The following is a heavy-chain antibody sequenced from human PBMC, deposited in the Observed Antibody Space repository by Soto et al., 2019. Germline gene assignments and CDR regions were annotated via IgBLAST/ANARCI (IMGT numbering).Heavy chain of an antibody. Sequence: QVQLQESGPGLVNPSGTLSLTCAVSGGSITSNWWSWVRQPPGKGLEWIGEIHHSGSFNYNPTLTSGVTISIDKSKNQLSLQLTSVTAAETSVLYCVRNDCYGFDPWGQGTLVTVSS. CDR2: IHHSGSF. J-gene: IGHJ5*02. CDR1: GGSITSNW. CDR3: VRNDCYGFDP. V-gene: IGHV4-4*02. D-gene: IGHD2-21*02.